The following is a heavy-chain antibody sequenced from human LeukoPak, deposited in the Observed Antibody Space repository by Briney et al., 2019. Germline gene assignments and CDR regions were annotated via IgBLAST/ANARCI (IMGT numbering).Heavy chain of an antibody. CDR1: GFTFDEFG. J-gene: IGHJ1*01. CDR3: ARDRMSRAPTYFHH. Sequence: GGSLRLSCAASGFTFDEFGMHWVRQAPGKGLEWVSFVSGDGGRTDYADSVKGRFTISRDNSKNSLYLQMNSLTADDIAFYFCARDRMSRAPTYFHHWGQGTLVTVSA. V-gene: IGHV3-43*02. D-gene: IGHD2-2*01. CDR2: VSGDGGRT.